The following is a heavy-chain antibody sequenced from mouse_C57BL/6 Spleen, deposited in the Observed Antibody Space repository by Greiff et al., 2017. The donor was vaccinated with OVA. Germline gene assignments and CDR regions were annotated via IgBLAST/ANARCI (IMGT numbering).Heavy chain of an antibody. D-gene: IGHD1-1*01. CDR3: TRDLTTVVGDWYFDV. CDR1: GFTFSSYA. V-gene: IGHV5-9-1*02. CDR2: ISSGGDYI. Sequence: EVKLVESGEGLVKPGGSLKLSCAASGFTFSSYAMSWVRQTPEKRLEWVAYISSGGDYIYYADTVKGRFTISRDNARNTLYLQMSSLKSEDTAMYYCTRDLTTVVGDWYFDVWGTGTTVTVCS. J-gene: IGHJ1*03.